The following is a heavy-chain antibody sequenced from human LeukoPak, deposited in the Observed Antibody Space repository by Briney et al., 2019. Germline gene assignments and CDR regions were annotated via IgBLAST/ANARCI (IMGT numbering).Heavy chain of an antibody. CDR3: ARVVRYSSGWYVDY. Sequence: PGGSLRLSCAASGFTFSDYYMSWIRQAPGKGLDGVSYISSSGSTIYYADSVKGRFTISRDNAKNSLYLQMNSLRAEDTAVYYCARVVRYSSGWYVDYWGQGTLVTVSS. V-gene: IGHV3-11*01. CDR1: GFTFSDYY. CDR2: ISSSGSTI. D-gene: IGHD6-19*01. J-gene: IGHJ4*02.